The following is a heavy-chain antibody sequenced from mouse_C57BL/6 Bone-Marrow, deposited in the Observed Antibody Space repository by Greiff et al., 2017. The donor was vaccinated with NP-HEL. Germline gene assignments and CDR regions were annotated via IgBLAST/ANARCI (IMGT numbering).Heavy chain of an antibody. Sequence: VQLQQSGPGLVQPSQSLSITCTVSGFSITSYGVHWVRQSPGKGLEWLGVIWSGGSTDYNAAFISRLSISKDNSKSQVFFKMNSLQADDTAIYYCARNFPYYYGSSYVGFAYWGQGTLVTVSA. J-gene: IGHJ3*01. V-gene: IGHV2-2*01. CDR3: ARNFPYYYGSSYVGFAY. CDR1: GFSITSYG. D-gene: IGHD1-1*01. CDR2: IWSGGST.